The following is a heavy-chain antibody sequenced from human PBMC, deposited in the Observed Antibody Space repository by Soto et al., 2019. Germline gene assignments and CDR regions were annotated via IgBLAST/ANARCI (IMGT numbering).Heavy chain of an antibody. CDR2: IIPIFGTA. CDR1: GGTFSSYA. Sequence: GASVKVSCKASGGTFSSYAISWVRQAPGQGLEWMGGIIPIFGTANYAQKFQGRVTITADESTSTAYMELSRLRSDDTAVYYCARRMTGIAARPVDYWGQGTLVTVSS. D-gene: IGHD6-6*01. J-gene: IGHJ4*02. CDR3: ARRMTGIAARPVDY. V-gene: IGHV1-69*13.